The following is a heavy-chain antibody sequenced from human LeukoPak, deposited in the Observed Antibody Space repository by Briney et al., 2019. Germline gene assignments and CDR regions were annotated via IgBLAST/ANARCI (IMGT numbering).Heavy chain of an antibody. CDR2: IYSDGRST. CDR1: GFTFNSYW. Sequence: GGSLRLSCAASGFTFNSYWMHWVRQAPGKGLVWVSRIYSDGRSTGYADSVKGRFTISRDNAKNTLYLQMNSLRAEDTAVYYCARPKYSSGWYYYYGMDVWGQGTTVTVSS. D-gene: IGHD6-19*01. J-gene: IGHJ6*02. CDR3: ARPKYSSGWYYYYGMDV. V-gene: IGHV3-74*01.